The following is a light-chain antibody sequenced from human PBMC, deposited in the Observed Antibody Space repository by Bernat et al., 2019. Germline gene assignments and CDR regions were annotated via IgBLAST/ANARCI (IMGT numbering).Light chain of an antibody. V-gene: IGLV2-8*01. Sequence: QSALTQPPSASGSPGQSVTVSCTGTSSDVGAYNYVSWYQQYPGKAPKLIIYEAHKRPAGVPDRFSGSKSGSRALLTVYGLQAEDEADYSCSSNVDLSKYLFGGGTQVTVL. CDR3: SSNVDLSKYL. CDR1: SSDVGAYNY. CDR2: EAH. J-gene: IGLJ1*01.